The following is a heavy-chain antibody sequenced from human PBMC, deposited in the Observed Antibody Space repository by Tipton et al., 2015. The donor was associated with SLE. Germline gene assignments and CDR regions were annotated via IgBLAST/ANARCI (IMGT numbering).Heavy chain of an antibody. CDR1: GDSISSRSYH. J-gene: IGHJ6*02. CDR2: IFYSGST. Sequence: TLSLTCTVSGDSISSRSYHWGWIRQPPGKGLEWIGRIFYSGSTSYNPSLQSRVTISVDTSKNQFSLKLNSVTPEDTAVYYCAREGGQQLVRIYGMDVWGQGTTVTVSS. D-gene: IGHD6-13*01. V-gene: IGHV4-39*01. CDR3: AREGGQQLVRIYGMDV.